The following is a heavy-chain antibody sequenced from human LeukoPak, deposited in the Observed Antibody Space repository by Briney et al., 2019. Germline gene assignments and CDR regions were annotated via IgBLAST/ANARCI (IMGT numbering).Heavy chain of an antibody. J-gene: IGHJ4*02. CDR3: ARDHNWGPDY. D-gene: IGHD7-27*01. CDR2: IHPGRGDT. Sequence: ASVKVSCKALGYTFTDHYFHWLRQAPGQGIEWMGWIHPGRGDTNIAQKFQGRVSLTRDMSISTAYMELSRLTSDDTAVYYCARDHNWGPDYRGQGTLVSVSS. CDR1: GYTFTDHY. V-gene: IGHV1-2*02.